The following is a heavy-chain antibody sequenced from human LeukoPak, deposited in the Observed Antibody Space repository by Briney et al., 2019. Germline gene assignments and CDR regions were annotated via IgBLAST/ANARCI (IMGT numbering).Heavy chain of an antibody. CDR3: ARERYYYDSNGYPTYFDY. J-gene: IGHJ4*02. Sequence: SETLSLTCTVSVDSLSSYYWSWIRQPPGKELEWIGYIYYSGSTNYNPSLTSRVNISIDTSKNQFSLNLISVTAADTAVYYCARERYYYDSNGYPTYFDYWGQGTLVTVSS. V-gene: IGHV4-59*01. CDR1: VDSLSSYY. CDR2: IYYSGST. D-gene: IGHD3-22*01.